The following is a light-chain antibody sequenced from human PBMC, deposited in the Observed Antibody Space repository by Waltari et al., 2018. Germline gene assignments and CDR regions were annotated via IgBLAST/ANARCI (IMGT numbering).Light chain of an antibody. CDR1: TSNIGSHT. CDR2: SNN. Sequence: QSVLTQPPSASGTPGQRVPISCSGSTSNIGSHTVNWYQQLPGTAPKLLIFSNNQRPSGVPDRFSGSKSGTSASLVISGLQSEDEADYYCAAWDDSLNGWVFGGGTKLTVL. V-gene: IGLV1-44*01. CDR3: AAWDDSLNGWV. J-gene: IGLJ3*02.